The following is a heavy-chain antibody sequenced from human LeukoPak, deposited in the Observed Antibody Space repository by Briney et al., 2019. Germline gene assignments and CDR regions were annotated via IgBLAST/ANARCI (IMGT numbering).Heavy chain of an antibody. CDR3: ARQTAMGRSGDY. Sequence: GESLKISCKASGYSFTSYWIGWVRQRPGKGLEWMGNIDPSDSETRYTPSSQGQVTISVDKSLTTAYLQWSSLEASDTAMYFCARQTAMGRSGDYWGQGTLVTVSS. CDR1: GYSFTSYW. J-gene: IGHJ4*02. CDR2: IDPSDSET. V-gene: IGHV5-51*01. D-gene: IGHD5-18*01.